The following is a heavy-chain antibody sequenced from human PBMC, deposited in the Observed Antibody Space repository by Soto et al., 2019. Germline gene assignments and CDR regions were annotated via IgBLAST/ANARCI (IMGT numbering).Heavy chain of an antibody. CDR2: IIPIFGTA. D-gene: IGHD6-19*01. CDR1: GGTFSSYA. Sequence: SSVKVSCKASGGTFSSYAISWVRQAPGQGLEWMGGIIPIFGTANYAQKFQGRVTITADKSTSTAYMELCSLRSEDTAVYYCAREATRWLGYHAFDIWGQGTMVTVSS. J-gene: IGHJ3*02. CDR3: AREATRWLGYHAFDI. V-gene: IGHV1-69*06.